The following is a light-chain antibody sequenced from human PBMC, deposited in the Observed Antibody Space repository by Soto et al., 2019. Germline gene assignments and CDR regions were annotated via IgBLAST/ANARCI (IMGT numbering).Light chain of an antibody. J-gene: IGKJ4*01. CDR2: GAS. Sequence: EIVMTQSPATLSVSPGDRATLSCRASQSVSSYLAWYQHKPGQAPRLLIYGASTRATGVPARFSGSGSGTQFTLTISSLQSEDFALYYCQQYNNWPLTFDGGTKVEIK. CDR1: QSVSSY. CDR3: QQYNNWPLT. V-gene: IGKV3-15*01.